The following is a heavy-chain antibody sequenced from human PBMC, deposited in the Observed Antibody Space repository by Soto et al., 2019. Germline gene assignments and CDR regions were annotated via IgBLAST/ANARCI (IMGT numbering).Heavy chain of an antibody. J-gene: IGHJ6*03. V-gene: IGHV3-66*01. D-gene: IGHD2-15*01. CDR2: IQSGGRT. Sequence: EWVSLIQSGGRTYYAGSVKGRFTISRDNSKNTLFLQMNSLRVEDTAVYYCARVDVHCSGGRCYGVPMDVLGKGTTVTVSS. CDR3: ARVDVHCSGGRCYGVPMDV.